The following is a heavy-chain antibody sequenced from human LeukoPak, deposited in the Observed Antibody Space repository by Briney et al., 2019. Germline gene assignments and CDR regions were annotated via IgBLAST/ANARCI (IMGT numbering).Heavy chain of an antibody. CDR2: ISSNGGST. CDR1: GFTFSSYA. Sequence: GGSLRLSCAASGFTFSSYAMHWVRQAPGKGLEYVSAISSNGGSTYYANPVKGRFTISRDNSKNTLYLQMGSLRAEDMAVYYCAILSGNYYGYWGQGTLVTVSS. CDR3: AILSGNYYGY. V-gene: IGHV3-64*01. J-gene: IGHJ4*02. D-gene: IGHD1-26*01.